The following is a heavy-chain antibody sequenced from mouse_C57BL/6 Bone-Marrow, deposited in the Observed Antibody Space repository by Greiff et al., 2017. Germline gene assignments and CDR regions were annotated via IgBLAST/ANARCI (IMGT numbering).Heavy chain of an antibody. D-gene: IGHD1-1*01. CDR2: INPNYGTT. V-gene: IGHV1-39*01. CDR3: ARSSYYGAPDY. J-gene: IGHJ4*01. CDR1: GYSFTDYN. Sequence: VQLQQSGPDLVKPGASLKISCKASGYSFTDYNMYWVKQSHGKRLEWIGVINPNYGTTSYNPKIKGKANLTVDHSTHNVYMQLNSLTSEDSAVYYCARSSYYGAPDYWGQGTSVTVSS.